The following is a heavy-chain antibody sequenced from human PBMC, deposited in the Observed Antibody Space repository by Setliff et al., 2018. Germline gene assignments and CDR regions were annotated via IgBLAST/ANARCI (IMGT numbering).Heavy chain of an antibody. V-gene: IGHV3-7*03. CDR1: GFRFSRHW. D-gene: IGHD4-4*01. CDR3: ARDNVILDDSRGIFYPWYDP. J-gene: IGHJ5*02. Sequence: LKISCAASGFRFSRHWMTWVRQAPGKGLEWVANIKEDGSEEYYVDSVRGRFSISRDNAKDSVFLEMNSLRADDTAVYYCARDNVILDDSRGIFYPWYDPWGQGTLVTVSS. CDR2: IKEDGSEE.